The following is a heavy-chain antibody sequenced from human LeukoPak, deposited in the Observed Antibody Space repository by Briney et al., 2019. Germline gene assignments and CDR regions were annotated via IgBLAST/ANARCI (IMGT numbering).Heavy chain of an antibody. CDR3: AKDMYYDFWSGYPDY. Sequence: GGSLRLSCAASGFTFSSYGMHWVRQAPGKGQEWVAFIRYDGSNKYYADSVKGRFTISRDNSKNTLYLQMNSLRAEDTAVYYCAKDMYYDFWSGYPDYWGQGTLVTVSS. CDR2: IRYDGSNK. D-gene: IGHD3-3*01. CDR1: GFTFSSYG. V-gene: IGHV3-30*02. J-gene: IGHJ4*02.